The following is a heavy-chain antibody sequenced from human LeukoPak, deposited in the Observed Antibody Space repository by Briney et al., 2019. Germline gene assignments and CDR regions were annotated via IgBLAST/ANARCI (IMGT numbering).Heavy chain of an antibody. CDR1: GFTFSNAW. D-gene: IGHD5-12*01. V-gene: IGHV3-15*01. Sequence: GGSLRLSCAASGFTFSNAWMSWVRQAPGKGLEWVGRIKSKTDGGTTDYAAPVKGRFTISRDDSKNTLYLQMNSLKTEDTAVYYCTTDSTVDIVATRFDYWGQGTLVTVSS. CDR2: IKSKTDGGTT. CDR3: TTDSTVDIVATRFDY. J-gene: IGHJ4*02.